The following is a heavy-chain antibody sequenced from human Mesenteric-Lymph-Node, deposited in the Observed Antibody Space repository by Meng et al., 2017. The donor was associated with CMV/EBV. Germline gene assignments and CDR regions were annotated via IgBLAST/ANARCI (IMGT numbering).Heavy chain of an antibody. Sequence: SETLSLTCTVSGGSVSSYYWNWIRQPPGKGLEWIGNVLYNGITNYNPSLKSRITISFDTSKNQFSLELSSVTPADTAVYYCASEGVSYNWFDPWGQGTLVTVSS. J-gene: IGHJ5*02. CDR2: VLYNGIT. D-gene: IGHD2-8*01. CDR1: GGSVSSYY. CDR3: ASEGVSYNWFDP. V-gene: IGHV4-59*02.